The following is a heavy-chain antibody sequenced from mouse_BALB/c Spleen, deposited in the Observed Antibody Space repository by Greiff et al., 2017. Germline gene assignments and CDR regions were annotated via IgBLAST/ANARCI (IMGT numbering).Heavy chain of an antibody. CDR1: GYSITSGYY. D-gene: IGHD2-10*02. CDR3: ARNRYGNYGFAY. Sequence: VQLQQSGPGLVKPSQSLSLTCSVTGYSITSGYYWNWIRQFPGNKLEWMGYISYDGSNNYNPSLKNRISITRDTSKNQFFLKLNSVTTEDTATYYCARNRYGNYGFAYWGQGTLVTVSA. V-gene: IGHV3-6*02. CDR2: ISYDGSN. J-gene: IGHJ3*01.